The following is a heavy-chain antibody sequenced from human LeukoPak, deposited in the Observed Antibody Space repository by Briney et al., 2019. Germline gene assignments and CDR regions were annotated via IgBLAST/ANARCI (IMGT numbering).Heavy chain of an antibody. CDR1: GFTFSSYD. CDR2: ISGSGGST. Sequence: GGSLRLSCAASGFTFSSYDMSWVRQATGKGVEWVSDISGSGGSTYYADCVKGRFTISIHNSNTTLYLQMNSLTAEDTAVYYCAKDRCTSWGQGTLVTVSS. V-gene: IGHV3-23*01. D-gene: IGHD2-2*01. CDR3: AKDRCTS. J-gene: IGHJ4*02.